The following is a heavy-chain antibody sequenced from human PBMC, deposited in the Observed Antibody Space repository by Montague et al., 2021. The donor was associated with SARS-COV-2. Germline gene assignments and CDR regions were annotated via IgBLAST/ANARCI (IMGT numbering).Heavy chain of an antibody. D-gene: IGHD2-8*01. CDR3: ARHMSDCSKGICHTYYYYGLDV. CDR1: DGSISRSY. V-gene: IGHV4-59*08. Sequence: SETLSLTCTVSDGSISRSYWSWIRHPPGTGLEWFGNIYYTGSTDYNHSXXSRVTISVDTSKNQLSLKLIFVTAADTAVYFCARHMSDCSKGICHTYYYYGLDVWGQGTTVTVSS. CDR2: IYYTGST. J-gene: IGHJ6*02.